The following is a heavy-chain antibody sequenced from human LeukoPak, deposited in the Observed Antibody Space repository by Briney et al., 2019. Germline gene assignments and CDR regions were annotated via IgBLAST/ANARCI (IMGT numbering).Heavy chain of an antibody. CDR2: ISGSGGST. CDR1: GFTFSSYA. CDR3: AKDTSGLGGYSSDY. J-gene: IGHJ4*02. V-gene: IGHV3-23*01. Sequence: GGSLRLSCAASGFTFSSYAMSWVRRAPGKGLEWVSAISGSGGSTYYADSVKGRFTISRDNSKNTLYLQMNSLRAEDTAVYYCAKDTSGLGGYSSDYWGQGTLVTVSS. D-gene: IGHD3-22*01.